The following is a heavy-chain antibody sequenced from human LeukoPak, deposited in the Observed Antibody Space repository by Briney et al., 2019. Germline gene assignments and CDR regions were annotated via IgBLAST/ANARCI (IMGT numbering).Heavy chain of an antibody. J-gene: IGHJ6*03. CDR2: ISSSSSYI. V-gene: IGHV3-21*01. D-gene: IGHD1-26*01. CDR1: GFTFSSYS. Sequence: KPGGSPRLSCAASGFTFSSYSMNWVRQAPGKGLEWVSSISSSSSYIYYADSVKGRFTISRDNAKDSLYLQMNSLGPEDTAVYYCARDPYSGNYGNYYYYYMDVWGKGTTVTISS. CDR3: ARDPYSGNYGNYYYYYMDV.